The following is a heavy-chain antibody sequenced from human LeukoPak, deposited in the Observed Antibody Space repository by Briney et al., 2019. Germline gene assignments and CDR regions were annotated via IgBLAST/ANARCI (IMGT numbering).Heavy chain of an antibody. CDR2: ISSSSSYI. CDR1: GFTFSSYS. D-gene: IGHD6-13*01. V-gene: IGHV3-21*01. Sequence: GGSLRLSCAASGFTFSSYSMNWVRQAPGKGLEWVSSISSSSSYIYCADSVKGRFTISRDNAKNSLYLQMNSLRAEDTAVYYCARDMSSSSWDYGMDVWGQGTTVTVSS. J-gene: IGHJ6*02. CDR3: ARDMSSSSWDYGMDV.